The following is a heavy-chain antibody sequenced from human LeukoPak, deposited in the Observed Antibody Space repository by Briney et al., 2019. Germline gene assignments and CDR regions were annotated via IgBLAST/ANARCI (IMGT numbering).Heavy chain of an antibody. Sequence: GGSLRLSCAASGFTFSSYSMNWVRQAPGKGLEWVSYISSSGSTIYYADSVKGRFTISRDNAKNSLYLQMNSLRAEDTAVYYCARMRDSSGYYYVDWYFYLWGRGTLVTVSS. CDR1: GFTFSSYS. D-gene: IGHD3-22*01. V-gene: IGHV3-48*04. J-gene: IGHJ2*01. CDR3: ARMRDSSGYYYVDWYFYL. CDR2: ISSSGSTI.